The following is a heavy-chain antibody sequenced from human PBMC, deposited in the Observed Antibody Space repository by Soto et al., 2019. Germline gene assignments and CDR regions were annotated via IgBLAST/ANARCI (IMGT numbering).Heavy chain of an antibody. Sequence: GGSLRLSCAASGFTFSSYGMHWVRQAPGKGLEWVAVISYDGSNKYYADSVKGRFTISRDNSKNTLYLQMNSLRAEDTAVYYCAKAPPAYSNYGWVSYGMDVWGQGTTVTVSS. CDR3: AKAPPAYSNYGWVSYGMDV. D-gene: IGHD4-4*01. V-gene: IGHV3-30*18. CDR1: GFTFSSYG. CDR2: ISYDGSNK. J-gene: IGHJ6*02.